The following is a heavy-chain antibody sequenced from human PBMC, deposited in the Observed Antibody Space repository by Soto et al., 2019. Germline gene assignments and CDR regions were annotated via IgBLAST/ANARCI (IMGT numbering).Heavy chain of an antibody. D-gene: IGHD3-22*01. Sequence: SVKVSCKASGGTFSSYAISWVRQAPGQGLEWMGGIIPIFGTANYAQKFQGRVTITADESTSTAYMELSSLRSEDTAVYYCARVEELGYYDSSGYNYWGQGTLVTVSS. CDR1: GGTFSSYA. J-gene: IGHJ4*02. CDR3: ARVEELGYYDSSGYNY. CDR2: IIPIFGTA. V-gene: IGHV1-69*13.